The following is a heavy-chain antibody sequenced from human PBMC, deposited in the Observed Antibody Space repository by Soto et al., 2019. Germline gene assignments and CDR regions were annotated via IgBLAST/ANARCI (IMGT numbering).Heavy chain of an antibody. V-gene: IGHV3-23*01. CDR2: ISGSGGGT. CDR1: GFTFSSYA. CDR3: AKPPTTVTTGGIDY. J-gene: IGHJ4*01. D-gene: IGHD4-17*01. Sequence: EVQLLESGGGLVQPGGSLRLSCAASGFTFSSYAMSWVRQAPGKGLEWVSVISGSGGGTYYADSVEGRFTISRDNSKNTLSLQMNSLRAEDTAVYYCAKPPTTVTTGGIDYWGHGTLVTVSS.